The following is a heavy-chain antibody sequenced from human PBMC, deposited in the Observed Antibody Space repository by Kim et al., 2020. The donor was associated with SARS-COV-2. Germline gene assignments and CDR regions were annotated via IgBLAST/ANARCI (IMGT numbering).Heavy chain of an antibody. CDR2: IFYSGST. Sequence: SETLSLTCTVSGGSISGYYWSWIRQPPGKGLEWIGYIFYSGSTNYNPSLKSRVTISVDTSKNHFSLKLSSVTAADTAVYYCARVGNWYFDLWGRGTLVTVSS. J-gene: IGHJ2*01. V-gene: IGHV4-59*01. CDR1: GGSISGYY. CDR3: ARVGNWYFDL.